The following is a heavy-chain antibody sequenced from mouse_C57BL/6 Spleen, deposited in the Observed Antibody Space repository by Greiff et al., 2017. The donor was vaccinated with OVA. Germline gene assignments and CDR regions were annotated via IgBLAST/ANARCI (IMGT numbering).Heavy chain of an antibody. V-gene: IGHV1-82*01. CDR2: IYPGDGDT. CDR1: GYAFSSSW. CDR3: AKLHCGSSYLDY. Sequence: QVQLQQSGPELVKPGASVKISCKASGYAFSSSWMNWVKQRPGKGLEWIGRIYPGDGDTNYNGKFKGKATLTADKSSSPAYMQLSSLTSEDSAVYVCAKLHCGSSYLDYWGQGTTLTVSS. J-gene: IGHJ2*01. D-gene: IGHD1-1*01.